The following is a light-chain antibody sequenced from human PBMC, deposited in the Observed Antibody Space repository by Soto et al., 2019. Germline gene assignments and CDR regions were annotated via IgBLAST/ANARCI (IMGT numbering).Light chain of an antibody. V-gene: IGKV1-5*01. CDR3: HQYKNYSGT. J-gene: IGKJ1*01. CDR1: QSISRW. CDR2: DAS. Sequence: DIPMTQSPPTLSASVGDRVTITCRASQSISRWLDWYQQQPGKAPKLLIYDASTLESGVPSRFSGSGSGTKFTLTISKLQPDEFSTCYCHQYKNYSGTFGQGTKVEIK.